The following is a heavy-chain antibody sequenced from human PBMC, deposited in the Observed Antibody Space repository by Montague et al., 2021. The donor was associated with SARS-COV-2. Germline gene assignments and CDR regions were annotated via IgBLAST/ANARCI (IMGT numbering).Heavy chain of an antibody. Sequence: SETLSLTCAVSGASVTSINWWSWVRPPPGRGLEWIADIYHTGITNFNPSLRSRAYTSFATSKNQFSLTLTSVTAADTAIYYCASHPVFQQLYSWGQGTLVSVSS. CDR1: GASVTSINW. CDR3: ASHPVFQQLYS. V-gene: IGHV4-4*02. J-gene: IGHJ4*02. D-gene: IGHD6-13*01. CDR2: IYHTGIT.